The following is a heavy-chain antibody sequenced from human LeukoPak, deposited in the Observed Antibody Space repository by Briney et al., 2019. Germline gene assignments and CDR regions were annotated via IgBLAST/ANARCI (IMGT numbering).Heavy chain of an antibody. CDR1: GYTFTSYD. CDR2: MNPNSGNT. Sequence: ASVKVSCKASGYTFTSYDINWVRQATGQGLEWMGWMNPNSGNTGYAQKFQGRVTITADKSTNTAYMELSSLRSEDTAVYYCARDLGYYDSSGYPYSTFDYWGQGTLVTVSS. V-gene: IGHV1-8*01. J-gene: IGHJ4*02. CDR3: ARDLGYYDSSGYPYSTFDY. D-gene: IGHD3-22*01.